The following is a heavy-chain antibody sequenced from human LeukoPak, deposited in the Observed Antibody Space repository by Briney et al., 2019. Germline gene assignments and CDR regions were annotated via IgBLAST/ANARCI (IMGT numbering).Heavy chain of an antibody. Sequence: SETLSLTCTVSGGSISSYYWSWIRQPPGKGLEWIGYIYYSGSTNYNPSLKSRVTISVDTSKNQFSLKLSSVTAADTAVYYCARASSWYKNDYWGQGTLVTVSS. J-gene: IGHJ4*02. CDR3: ARASSWYKNDY. CDR2: IYYSGST. CDR1: GGSISSYY. D-gene: IGHD6-13*01. V-gene: IGHV4-59*01.